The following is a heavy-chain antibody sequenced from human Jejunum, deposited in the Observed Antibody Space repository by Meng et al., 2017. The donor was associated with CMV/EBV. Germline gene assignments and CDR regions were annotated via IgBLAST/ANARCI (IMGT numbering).Heavy chain of an antibody. CDR3: ARGLGSYGSRIDY. CDR1: CGSFISSNFY. J-gene: IGHJ4*02. CDR2: IYYSVCT. V-gene: IGHV4-39*07. D-gene: IGHD5-18*01. Sequence: SCGSFISSNFYWGWLRHPPGKWLEWIGSIYYSVCTYYNPSLKSRVTISVDTSKNQFSLKLSSVTAADTAVYYCARGLGSYGSRIDYWGQGTLVTVSS.